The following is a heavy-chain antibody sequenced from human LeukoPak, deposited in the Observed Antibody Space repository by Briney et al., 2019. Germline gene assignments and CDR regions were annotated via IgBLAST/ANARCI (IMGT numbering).Heavy chain of an antibody. CDR3: ARGTNWYSET. D-gene: IGHD2-21*01. CDR2: INPNSGGT. CDR1: GYTFTGFH. V-gene: IGHV1-2*02. Sequence: GASVKVSCKASGYTFTGFHIHWVRQAPGQGLEWMGLINPNSGGTKYSQRFQGRVTMTRATSISTAYMELSSLRSDDTAVYYCARGTNWYSETWGQGTLVTVSS. J-gene: IGHJ5*02.